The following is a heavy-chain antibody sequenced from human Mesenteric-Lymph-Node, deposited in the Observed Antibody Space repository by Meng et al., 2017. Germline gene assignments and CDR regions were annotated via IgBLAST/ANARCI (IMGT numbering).Heavy chain of an antibody. CDR3: AHRPSYVLLWFGELFDEYNWFDP. D-gene: IGHD3-10*01. J-gene: IGHJ5*02. CDR2: IDWDDDK. V-gene: IGHV2-70*12. CDR1: GFSLSTSGMC. Sequence: SGPTLVKPTQTLTLTCTFSGFSLSTSGMCVSWIRQPPGKALEWLALIDWDDDKYYSTSLKTRLTISKDTSKNQVVLTMTNMDPVDTATYYCAHRPSYVLLWFGELFDEYNWFDPWGQGTLVTVSS.